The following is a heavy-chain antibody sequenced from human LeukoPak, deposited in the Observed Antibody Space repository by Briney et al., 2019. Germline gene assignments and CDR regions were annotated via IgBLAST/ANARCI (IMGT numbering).Heavy chain of an antibody. D-gene: IGHD3-16*01. CDR1: GFTFTDHP. V-gene: IGHV3-69-1*01. CDR3: AKDRANWAIDD. Sequence: GGSLRLSCVASGFTFTDHPMNWVRQAPGKGLEWISYIGGDGIAFFADSVKGRFTASKDDARKSMYLQMNSLRVEDTAVYYCAKDRANWAIDDWGQGTQVTVSS. CDR2: IGGDGIA. J-gene: IGHJ4*02.